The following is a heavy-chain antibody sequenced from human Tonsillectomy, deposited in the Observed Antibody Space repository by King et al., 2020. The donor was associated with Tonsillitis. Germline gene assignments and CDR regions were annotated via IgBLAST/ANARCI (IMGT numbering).Heavy chain of an antibody. J-gene: IGHJ4*02. CDR1: GDTFSSYG. D-gene: IGHD4-17*01. V-gene: IGHV1-18*01. CDR2: ISAYNGNT. Sequence: QLVQSGAEVKKPGASVKVSCKASGDTFSSYGITWVRQAPGQGLEWMGWISAYNGNTNYAQKLQGRVTMTTDTSTSTAYMDRRSLRSDDTAVYYCAIHYGIXIGQXYWGQXTLVTVSS. CDR3: AIHYGIXIGQXY.